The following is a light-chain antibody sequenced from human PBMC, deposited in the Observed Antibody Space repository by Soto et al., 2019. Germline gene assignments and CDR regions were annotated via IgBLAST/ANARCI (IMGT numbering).Light chain of an antibody. CDR2: GAS. CDR1: QSVSSN. J-gene: IGKJ4*01. V-gene: IGKV3-15*01. Sequence: EIVMTQSPATLSVSPGERATLSCRASQSVSSNLAWYQQKPGQAPRLLIYGASTRATGIPARFSGSRTGTEFTLTICSLQSEDCAVYYCQQYNNWPALTFGGGTKVEIK. CDR3: QQYNNWPALT.